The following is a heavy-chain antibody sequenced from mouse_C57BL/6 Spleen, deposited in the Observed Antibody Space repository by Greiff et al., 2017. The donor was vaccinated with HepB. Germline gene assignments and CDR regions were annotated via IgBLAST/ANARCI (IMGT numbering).Heavy chain of an antibody. CDR1: GFTFSDYY. Sequence: EVKLVESGGGLVQPGGSLKLSCAASGFTFSDYYMYWVRQTPEKRLEWVAYISNGGGSTYYPDTVKGRFTISRDNAKNTLYLQMSRLKSEDTAMYYCARLYSNRYAMDYWVKEPQSPSPQ. D-gene: IGHD2-5*01. CDR2: ISNGGGST. CDR3: ARLYSNRYAMDY. V-gene: IGHV5-12*01. J-gene: IGHJ4*01.